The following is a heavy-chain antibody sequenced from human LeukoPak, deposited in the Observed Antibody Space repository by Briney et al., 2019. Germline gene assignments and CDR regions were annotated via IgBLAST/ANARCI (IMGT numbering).Heavy chain of an antibody. D-gene: IGHD4-23*01. Sequence: SETLSLTCTVSGGSISSGDYYWSWIRQPPGKGLEWIGYIYYSGSTYYNPSLKSRVTISVDTSKNQFSLKLSSVTAADTAVYYYAREGVDYGGNSVWFDPWGQGTLVTVSS. J-gene: IGHJ5*02. V-gene: IGHV4-30-4*01. CDR1: GGSISSGDYY. CDR2: IYYSGST. CDR3: AREGVDYGGNSVWFDP.